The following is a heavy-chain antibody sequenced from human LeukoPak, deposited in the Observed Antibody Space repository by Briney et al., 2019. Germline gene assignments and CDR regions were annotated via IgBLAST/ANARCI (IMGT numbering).Heavy chain of an antibody. CDR3: ARELTDVAGDGLDV. D-gene: IGHD5-12*01. CDR2: IWSSGSPT. CDR1: GVTFSSYE. V-gene: IGHV3-48*03. J-gene: IGHJ3*01. Sequence: PGGSLRLSCTASGVTFSSYEMNWVRQAPGKGLEWVSYIWSSGSPTHYADSVKGRFTISRDNAKNSLYLQMSSLRADDTAVYYCARELTDVAGDGLDVWGQGTMVTVSS.